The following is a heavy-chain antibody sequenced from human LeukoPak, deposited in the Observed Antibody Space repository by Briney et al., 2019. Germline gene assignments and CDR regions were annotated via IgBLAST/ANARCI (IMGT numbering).Heavy chain of an antibody. CDR2: ISWNSGSI. Sequence: GGSLRLSCAASGFTFDDYAMHLVRQAPGKGLEWVSGISWNSGSIGYADSVKGRFTISRDNAKNSLYLQMNSLRAEDTALYYCAKAVRYCSGGSCPPSFDYWGQGTLVTVSS. J-gene: IGHJ4*02. D-gene: IGHD2-15*01. CDR3: AKAVRYCSGGSCPPSFDY. V-gene: IGHV3-9*01. CDR1: GFTFDDYA.